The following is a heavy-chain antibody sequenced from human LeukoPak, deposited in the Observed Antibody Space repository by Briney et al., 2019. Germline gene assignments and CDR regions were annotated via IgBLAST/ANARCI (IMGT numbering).Heavy chain of an antibody. Sequence: AAVKVSCKASGYTFTSYGISWVRQAPGQGLEWMGWISTYNGNTNYAQILQGRVTTTTDTSTSTGYMELRGLRSDDTAVYYCARDAGSGSSDYWGQGTLVTVSS. CDR3: ARDAGSGSSDY. J-gene: IGHJ4*02. CDR1: GYTFTSYG. V-gene: IGHV1-18*01. CDR2: ISTYNGNT. D-gene: IGHD3-10*01.